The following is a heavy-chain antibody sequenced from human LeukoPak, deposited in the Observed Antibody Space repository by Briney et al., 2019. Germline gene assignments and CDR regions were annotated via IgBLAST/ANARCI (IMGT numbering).Heavy chain of an antibody. V-gene: IGHV4-38-2*01. CDR3: ARHTARLGAWDWFDP. CDR2: IYHSGST. Sequence: PSETLSLTCAVSGYSISSGYYWGWIRQPPGKGLEWIGSIYHSGSTYYNPFLKSRVTISVDTSKNQFSLKLSSVTAADTAVYYCARHTARLGAWDWFDPWGQGTLVTVSS. D-gene: IGHD3-9*01. J-gene: IGHJ5*02. CDR1: GYSISSGYY.